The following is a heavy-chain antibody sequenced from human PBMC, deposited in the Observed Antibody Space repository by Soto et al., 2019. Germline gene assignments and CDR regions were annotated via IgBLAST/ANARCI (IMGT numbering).Heavy chain of an antibody. CDR3: ARSRAIRFLEWTITDWFDP. D-gene: IGHD3-3*01. J-gene: IGHJ5*02. CDR2: IYYSGST. CDR1: GGSISSGDYY. Sequence: SETLSLTCPFSGGSISSGDYYWSWIRQPPGKGLEWIGYIYYSGSTYYNPSLKSRVTISVDTSKNQFSLKLSSVTAADTAVYYCARSRAIRFLEWTITDWFDPWGQGTLVTVSS. V-gene: IGHV4-30-4*01.